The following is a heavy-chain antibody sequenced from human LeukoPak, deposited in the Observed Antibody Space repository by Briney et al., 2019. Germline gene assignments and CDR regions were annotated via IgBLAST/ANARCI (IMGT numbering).Heavy chain of an antibody. Sequence: PGGSLRLSCAASGFTFSSYAMHWVRQAPGKGLEWVAIISYDGSNKYYADSVKGRFTISRDNSNNTLYLQMNSLRAEDTAVYYCAGSQYYYGSGSYFSSPGMDVWGQGTTVTVSS. CDR1: GFTFSSYA. CDR2: ISYDGSNK. CDR3: AGSQYYYGSGSYFSSPGMDV. V-gene: IGHV3-30-3*01. D-gene: IGHD3-10*01. J-gene: IGHJ6*02.